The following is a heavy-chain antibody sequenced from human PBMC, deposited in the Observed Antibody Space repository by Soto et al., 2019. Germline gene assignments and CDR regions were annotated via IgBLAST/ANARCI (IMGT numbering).Heavy chain of an antibody. CDR2: IDPSDSYT. J-gene: IGHJ4*02. CDR1: GYSFTSYW. D-gene: IGHD6-19*01. CDR3: ARRRGIRVPDYYVDY. V-gene: IGHV5-10-1*01. Sequence: PGESLKISCKGSGYSFTSYWISWVRQMPGKGLEWMGRIDPSDSYTNYSPSFQGHVTISADKSISTAYLQWSSLKASDTAVYYCARRRGIRVPDYYVDYWGQGTLVTVSS.